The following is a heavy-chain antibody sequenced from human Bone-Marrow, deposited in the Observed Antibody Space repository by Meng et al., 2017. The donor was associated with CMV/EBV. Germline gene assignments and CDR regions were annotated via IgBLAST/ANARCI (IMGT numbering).Heavy chain of an antibody. CDR2: INHSGST. Sequence: SETLSLTCAVYGGSFSGYYWSWIRQPPGKGLEWIGEINHSGSTNYNPSLKSRVTISVDTSKNQFSLKLSSVTAADTAVYYCARTYYEFWSGNDHPGTYGMDVWGQGTTVTVSS. CDR1: GGSFSGYY. V-gene: IGHV4-34*01. D-gene: IGHD3-3*01. J-gene: IGHJ6*02. CDR3: ARTYYEFWSGNDHPGTYGMDV.